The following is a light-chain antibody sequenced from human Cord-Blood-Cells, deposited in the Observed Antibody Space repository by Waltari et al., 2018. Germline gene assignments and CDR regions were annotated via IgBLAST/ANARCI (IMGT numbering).Light chain of an antibody. J-gene: IGKJ4*01. Sequence: IVMTKSAATLSVSPGERATLSCRAGQSVSSNLAWYQQKPGQAPRLLIYGASTRATGIPARFSGSGSGTEFTLTISSLQSEDFAVYYCQQYNNWPPLTFGGGTKVEIK. CDR3: QQYNNWPPLT. CDR1: QSVSSN. V-gene: IGKV3D-15*01. CDR2: GAS.